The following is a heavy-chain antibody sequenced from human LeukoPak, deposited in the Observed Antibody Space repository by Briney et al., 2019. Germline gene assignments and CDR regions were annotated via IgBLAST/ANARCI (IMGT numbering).Heavy chain of an antibody. J-gene: IGHJ4*02. CDR1: GGSLTNYY. CDR3: ARVSAYGDYAGTLDY. CDR2: IYYSGST. V-gene: IGHV4-59*01. D-gene: IGHD4-17*01. Sequence: SETLSLTCTVSGGSLTNYYWSWIRQPPGKGLEWIGYIYYSGSTNYNPSLKSRLSISVDTSKNQFSLRLRSVTAADTAVYYCARVSAYGDYAGTLDYWGQGTLVTVSS.